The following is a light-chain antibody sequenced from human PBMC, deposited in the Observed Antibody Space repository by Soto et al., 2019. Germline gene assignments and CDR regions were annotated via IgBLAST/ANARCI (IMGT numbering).Light chain of an antibody. V-gene: IGKV3-15*01. CDR2: GAS. J-gene: IGKJ1*01. CDR1: QSVSSN. CDR3: QQYNNWPWT. Sequence: EIVMTQSSATLSVSPGERATLSCRASQSVSSNLAWYQQKPDQAPRLLIYGASTRATGIPARFSGSGSGTEFTLTISSLQSEDFAVYYCQQYNNWPWTFGQGTKVEIK.